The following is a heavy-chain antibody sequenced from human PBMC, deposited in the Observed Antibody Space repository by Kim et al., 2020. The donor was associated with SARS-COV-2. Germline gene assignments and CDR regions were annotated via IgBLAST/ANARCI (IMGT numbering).Heavy chain of an antibody. CDR3: AKDHPASGWPTFDY. V-gene: IGHV3-23*01. Sequence: GGSLRLSCVASGFNSNNYAMSWVRQAPGKGLEWLAAITKYDGRTYYADSVKGRFTISRDIPENTVYLQMSSLRAEDTALYYCAKDHPASGWPTFDYWGQG. D-gene: IGHD6-19*01. CDR2: ITKYDGRT. J-gene: IGHJ4*02. CDR1: GFNSNNYA.